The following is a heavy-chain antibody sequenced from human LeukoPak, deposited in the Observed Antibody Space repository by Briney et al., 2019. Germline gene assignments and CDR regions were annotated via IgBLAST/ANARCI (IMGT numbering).Heavy chain of an antibody. CDR2: ISYDGSNK. J-gene: IGHJ6*04. CDR3: VKVINMVRGVIKNYYGMDV. CDR1: GFTFSSYG. Sequence: GGSLRLSCAASGFTFSSYGMHWVRQAPGKGLEWVAVISYDGSNKYYADSVKGRFTISRDNSKNTLYLQMNSLRAEDTAVYYCVKVINMVRGVIKNYYGMDVWGKGTTVTVSS. D-gene: IGHD3-10*01. V-gene: IGHV3-30*18.